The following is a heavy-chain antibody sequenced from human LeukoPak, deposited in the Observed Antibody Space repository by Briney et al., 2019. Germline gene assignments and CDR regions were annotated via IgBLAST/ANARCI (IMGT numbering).Heavy chain of an antibody. V-gene: IGHV1-69*05. CDR1: GGTFSSYA. CDR2: IIPIFGTA. CDR3: AAYYDSSGYYYSFDY. Sequence: GASVKVSCKASGGTFSSYAISWVRQAPGQGLEWMGGIIPIFGTANYAQRFQGRVTITTDESTSTAYMELSSLRSEDTDVYYCAAYYDSSGYYYSFDYRGQGTLVTVSS. J-gene: IGHJ4*02. D-gene: IGHD3-22*01.